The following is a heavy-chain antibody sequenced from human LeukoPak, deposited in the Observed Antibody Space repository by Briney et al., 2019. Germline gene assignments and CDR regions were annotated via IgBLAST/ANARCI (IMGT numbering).Heavy chain of an antibody. J-gene: IGHJ6*02. CDR3: ARDLWAPYGMDV. CDR1: GLAFSSYW. V-gene: IGHV3-7*01. D-gene: IGHD1-26*01. CDR2: IRQDGSEK. Sequence: GRSLRLSCAASGLAFSSYWMSWVRQAPGKGLEWVANIRQDGSEKYYVDSVKGRFTISRDNAKNSLYLQMNSLRAEDTAVYYCARDLWAPYGMDVWGQGTTVTVSS.